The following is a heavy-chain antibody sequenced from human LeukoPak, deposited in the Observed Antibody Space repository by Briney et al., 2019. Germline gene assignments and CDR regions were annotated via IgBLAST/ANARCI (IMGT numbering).Heavy chain of an antibody. CDR1: GYTFTSYA. CDR2: INAGNGNT. CDR3: ARMYSSSWSAPDY. J-gene: IGHJ4*02. D-gene: IGHD6-13*01. V-gene: IGHV1-3*01. Sequence: PLASVKVPCKASGYTFTSYAMHWVRQAPGQRLEWMGWINAGNGNTKYSQKFQGRVTITRDTSASTAYMELSSLRSEDTAVYYCARMYSSSWSAPDYWGQGTLVTVSS.